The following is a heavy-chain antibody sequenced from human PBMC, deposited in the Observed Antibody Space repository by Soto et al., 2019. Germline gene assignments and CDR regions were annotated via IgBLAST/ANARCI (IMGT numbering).Heavy chain of an antibody. D-gene: IGHD3-16*01. J-gene: IGHJ5*02. V-gene: IGHV4-59*11. Sequence: QVQLQESGPGLVKPSETLSLDCTVSGVSMRDHYWTWIRQSPGKGLEWIGYVYYTGSTHYNPSLQMRLTMSLDTTKNQFSLKLTSVSAADTAVYYCARLSWGRFAPWGQGILVTVPP. CDR1: GVSMRDHY. CDR2: VYYTGST. CDR3: ARLSWGRFAP.